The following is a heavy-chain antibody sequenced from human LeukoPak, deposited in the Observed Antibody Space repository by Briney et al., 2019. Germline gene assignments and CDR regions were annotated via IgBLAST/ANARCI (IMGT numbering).Heavy chain of an antibody. Sequence: PSETLSLTCTVSGGSITSDNYYWNWIRQPAGKGLEWIGHIYTSGSTKYTNYSPSLKSRVTISLDTSKNQFSLKLSSVTAADTAVYYCAREITMVRARDYWGQGTLVTISS. J-gene: IGHJ4*02. V-gene: IGHV4-61*09. CDR2: IYTSG. D-gene: IGHD3-10*01. CDR1: GGSITSDNYY. CDR3: AREITMVRARDY.